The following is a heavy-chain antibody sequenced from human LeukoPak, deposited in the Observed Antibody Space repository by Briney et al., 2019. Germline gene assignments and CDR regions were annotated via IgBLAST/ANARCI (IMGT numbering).Heavy chain of an antibody. V-gene: IGHV3-53*04. Sequence: GESLRLSCAASGFTVSSNYMSWVRQAPGKGLEWVSVIYDNGDAYSADSVKGRFTISRHNSKNTLYLQMNSLRPEDTAVYYCAGGSRRDGYDYWGQGTLVTVSS. D-gene: IGHD5-24*01. CDR3: AGGSRRDGYDY. CDR2: IYDNGDA. CDR1: GFTVSSNY. J-gene: IGHJ4*02.